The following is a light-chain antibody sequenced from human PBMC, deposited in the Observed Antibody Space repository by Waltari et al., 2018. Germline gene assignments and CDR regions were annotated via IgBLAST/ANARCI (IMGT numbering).Light chain of an antibody. CDR1: PDIANS. J-gene: IGKJ4*01. CDR2: DAS. Sequence: DIQMTQSPSSLSASVGARVTITCQASPDIANSLNCYQNKPGKAPKVLIYDASNVETGVPSRFSGSGSGTDLTFSISILQPEDIATDYCQQYDNLPLTVGGGTKVEIK. V-gene: IGKV1-33*01. CDR3: QQYDNLPLT.